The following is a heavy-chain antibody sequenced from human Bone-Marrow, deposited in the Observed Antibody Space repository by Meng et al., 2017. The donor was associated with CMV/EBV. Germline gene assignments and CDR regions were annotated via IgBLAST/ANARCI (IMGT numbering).Heavy chain of an antibody. J-gene: IGHJ4*02. Sequence: ASVKVSCKASGYIFSSYGIGWVRQSPGQGLEWMGWIGTDNGNIKYAQKYQGRLTMTTDTSASTAYMELRSLRSDDTAVYYCARLDYSSSSCGYWGQGTLVTVSS. CDR1: GYIFSSYG. V-gene: IGHV1-18*01. CDR2: IGTDNGNI. CDR3: ARLDYSSSSCGY. D-gene: IGHD6-6*01.